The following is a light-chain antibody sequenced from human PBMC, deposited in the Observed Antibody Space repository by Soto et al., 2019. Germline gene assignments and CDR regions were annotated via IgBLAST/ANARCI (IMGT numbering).Light chain of an antibody. CDR3: QQYAYWPET. CDR1: QSVRTN. CDR2: YSS. J-gene: IGKJ1*01. Sequence: VMMTQFPDTVSVTPVETVTLSCGASQSVRTNLAWYQQRPGQAPRLLIHYSSTRASDIPARFSGSGSGTNFTLAISSLQSEDFAVYYCQQYAYWPETFGQGTKGDIK. V-gene: IGKV3D-15*01.